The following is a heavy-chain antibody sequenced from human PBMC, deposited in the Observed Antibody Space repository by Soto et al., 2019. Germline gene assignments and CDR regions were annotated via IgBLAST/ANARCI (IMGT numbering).Heavy chain of an antibody. CDR1: EFTFSGYA. V-gene: IGHV3-23*01. CDR2: ISGSGRST. CDR3: AKKKVDYGNWFDP. J-gene: IGHJ5*02. Sequence: GGSLRLSCSASEFTFSGYAMSWVGQGPGKGLEWVSAISGSGRSTYYADSVKGRFTISKDNSKNTVYLQMNSLRDEDTAVYFCAKKKVDYGNWFDPWGQGTLVTVSS. D-gene: IGHD4-17*01.